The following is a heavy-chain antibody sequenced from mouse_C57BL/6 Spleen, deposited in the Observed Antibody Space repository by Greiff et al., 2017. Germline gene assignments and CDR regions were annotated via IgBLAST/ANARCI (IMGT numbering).Heavy chain of an antibody. Sequence: EVQLVESGGGLVQPGGSMKLSCVASGFTFSNYWMNWVRQSPEKGLEWVAQIRLKSDNYATHYAESVKGRFTISRDDSKSSVYLQMNNLRAEDTGIYYCTAAYGSSRFAYWGQGTLVTVSA. V-gene: IGHV6-3*01. D-gene: IGHD1-1*01. CDR3: TAAYGSSRFAY. J-gene: IGHJ3*01. CDR2: IRLKSDNYAT. CDR1: GFTFSNYW.